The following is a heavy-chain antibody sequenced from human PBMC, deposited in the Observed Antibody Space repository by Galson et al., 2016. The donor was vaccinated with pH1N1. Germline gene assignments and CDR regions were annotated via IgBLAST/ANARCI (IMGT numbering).Heavy chain of an antibody. CDR3: VRGIEGTGVVVRGGFDL. J-gene: IGHJ2*01. CDR1: GFHVSDNY. Sequence: SLRLSCAGSGFHVSDNYMNWVRQAPGGGLEWVSVINTPGSTYYTDSVKGRFTISRHSSRNTVYLQMNSLRPDDTAVYYCVRGIEGTGVVVRGGFDLWGRGTLLTVSS. D-gene: IGHD6-19*01. CDR2: INTPGST. V-gene: IGHV3-53*04.